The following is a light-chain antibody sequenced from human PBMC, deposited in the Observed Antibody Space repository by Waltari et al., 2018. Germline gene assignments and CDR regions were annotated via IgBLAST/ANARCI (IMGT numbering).Light chain of an antibody. CDR3: NSRDSSGWV. CDR2: GNN. Sequence: SYELTQDPAVAVAVVQTVRITCPGDSIRRYSASRYQQKPGQAPVLVLYGNNTRPSGIPDRFSGSSAGDTLALTITGAQAEDEADYSCNSRDSSGWVFGGGTKLTVL. V-gene: IGLV3-19*01. CDR1: SIRRYS. J-gene: IGLJ3*02.